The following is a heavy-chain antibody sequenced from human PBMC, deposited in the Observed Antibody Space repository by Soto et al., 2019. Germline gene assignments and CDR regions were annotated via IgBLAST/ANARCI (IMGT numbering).Heavy chain of an antibody. CDR3: VKGAGWLQDVDY. Sequence: GGSLRLSCAASGFTFSRYSMNWVRQAPGKGLEWVSYISSTSSTIYYADSVKGRFTISRDSGKESLYLQMNSLRAEDTAIYYCVKGAGWLQDVDYWGQGTLVTVSS. J-gene: IGHJ4*02. CDR2: ISSTSSTI. D-gene: IGHD5-12*01. V-gene: IGHV3-48*01. CDR1: GFTFSRYS.